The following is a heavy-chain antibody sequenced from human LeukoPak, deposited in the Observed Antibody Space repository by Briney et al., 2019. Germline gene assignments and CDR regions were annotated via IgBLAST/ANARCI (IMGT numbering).Heavy chain of an antibody. J-gene: IGHJ3*02. V-gene: IGHV3-33*01. Sequence: GGSLRLSCAASAFSFSSYGMHWVRQAPGKGLEWVALIWYDGSNKYYADSVKGRFTISRDNSKNTLYLQMNSLRAEDTAVYCCARRDGGDAFDIWGQGRMVTVSS. D-gene: IGHD3-16*01. CDR3: ARRDGGDAFDI. CDR2: IWYDGSNK. CDR1: AFSFSSYG.